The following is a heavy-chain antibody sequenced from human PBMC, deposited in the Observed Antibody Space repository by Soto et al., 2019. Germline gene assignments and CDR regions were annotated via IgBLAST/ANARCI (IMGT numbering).Heavy chain of an antibody. CDR3: TRHYCSGGSCHAGWFDP. J-gene: IGHJ5*02. D-gene: IGHD2-15*01. Sequence: GDSLKISCKGSGYNITSYWITWVRQMPGRGLEWMGRIDPSDSYTTYSPSFQGHVTISTDKSVSTAYLQWSSLTASDTAMYYCTRHYCSGGSCHAGWFDPWGQGTLVTV. V-gene: IGHV5-10-1*01. CDR2: IDPSDSYT. CDR1: GYNITSYW.